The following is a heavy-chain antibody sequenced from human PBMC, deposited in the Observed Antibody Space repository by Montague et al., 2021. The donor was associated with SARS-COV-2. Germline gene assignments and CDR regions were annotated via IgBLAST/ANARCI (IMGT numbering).Heavy chain of an antibody. J-gene: IGHJ4*02. Sequence: ETLSLTCTVSGDSISNSNWWTWVRQSPGRGLEWIGEIFRSGDSNYNPSLKSRVTMSVDMSRNQFSLSLSNVTAADTAIYYCVRGGTMTVVVFDYWGQGTLVTVSS. D-gene: IGHD3-22*01. V-gene: IGHV4-4*02. CDR3: VRGGTMTVVVFDY. CDR2: IFRSGDS. CDR1: GDSISNSNW.